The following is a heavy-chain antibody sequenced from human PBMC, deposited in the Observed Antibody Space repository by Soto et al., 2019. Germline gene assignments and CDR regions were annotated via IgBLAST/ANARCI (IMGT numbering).Heavy chain of an antibody. V-gene: IGHV1-69*12. CDR1: GDTFSSFA. CDR3: ARDKDREQIGGNYYYALDV. CDR2: IIPIFRTP. D-gene: IGHD6-25*01. Sequence: QVHLVQSGAEVKKPGSSVKVSCKASGDTFSSFAISWVRQAPGQGLEWMGGIIPIFRTPKYGQKFQGRVTITAHEPTSTAYLELSSLRSEDTAVYYCARDKDREQIGGNYYYALDVWGQGTTVIVSS. J-gene: IGHJ6*02.